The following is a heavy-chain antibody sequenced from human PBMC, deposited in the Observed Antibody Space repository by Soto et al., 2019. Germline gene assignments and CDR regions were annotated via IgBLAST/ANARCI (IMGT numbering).Heavy chain of an antibody. CDR2: ISYDGSNK. Sequence: PGGSLRRSCAASGFTFSSNGMHWVRQAPSKGLEWVAVISYDGSNKYYADSVKGRFTISRDNSKNTLYLQMNSLRAEDTAVYYCAKDYSSSWSSVNWGQGTLVTVSS. CDR3: AKDYSSSWSSVN. CDR1: GFTFSSNG. D-gene: IGHD6-13*01. J-gene: IGHJ4*02. V-gene: IGHV3-30*18.